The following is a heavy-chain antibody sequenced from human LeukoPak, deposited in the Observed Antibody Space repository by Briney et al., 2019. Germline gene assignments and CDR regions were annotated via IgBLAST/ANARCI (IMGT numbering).Heavy chain of an antibody. Sequence: PSETLSLTCAVYGGSFSGYYWSWVRQPPGKGLEWIGEIYHSGSTNYNPSLKSRVTISVDKSKNQFSLKLSSVTAADTAVYYCARDQPDAFDIWGQGTMVTVSS. CDR1: GGSFSGYY. J-gene: IGHJ3*02. CDR3: ARDQPDAFDI. CDR2: IYHSGST. V-gene: IGHV4-34*01.